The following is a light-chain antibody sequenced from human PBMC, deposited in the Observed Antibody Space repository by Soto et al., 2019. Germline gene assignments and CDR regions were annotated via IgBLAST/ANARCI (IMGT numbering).Light chain of an antibody. V-gene: IGKV3-15*01. Sequence: EIVLTQSPGTLSLSPGERGPLSCRASQNLGTLYLAWFQQKSGQAPRLLIYGASTRATGIPARFSGSGSGTEFTLTSSSLQSEDFAVYYCQQYNNWPRTFGQGTKVDIK. CDR1: QNLGTLY. CDR3: QQYNNWPRT. J-gene: IGKJ1*01. CDR2: GAS.